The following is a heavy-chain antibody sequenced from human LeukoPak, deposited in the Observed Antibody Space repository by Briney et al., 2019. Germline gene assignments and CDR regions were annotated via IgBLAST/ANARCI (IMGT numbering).Heavy chain of an antibody. J-gene: IGHJ3*02. Sequence: GGSLRLSCTASGFTFGNYAMSWFRQAPGKGLEWVGFIRSKAYGGTTEYAASVKGRFTISRDDSKSIAYLQMNSLKTEDTAVYYCTRDGGVVVAATLFSSVGKLGYAFDIWGQGTMVTVSS. CDR1: GFTFGNYA. V-gene: IGHV3-49*03. CDR2: IRSKAYGGTT. D-gene: IGHD2-15*01. CDR3: TRDGGVVVAATLFSSVGKLGYAFDI.